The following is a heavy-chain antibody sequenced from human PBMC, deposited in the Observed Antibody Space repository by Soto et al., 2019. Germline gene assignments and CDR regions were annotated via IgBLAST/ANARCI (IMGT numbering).Heavy chain of an antibody. J-gene: IGHJ5*02. CDR1: GYSFTNYA. CDR2: ITPGNGKT. Sequence: ASVKVSCKASGYSFTNYAIHWLRQAPGQRPEWMGWITPGNGKTKYSENFQGIVTTTRDTSASTVYMELSSLRSDDTAIYYCARSYSGTSKDCFDPWGQGTLVTVSS. CDR3: ARSYSGTSKDCFDP. V-gene: IGHV1-3*01. D-gene: IGHD1-26*01.